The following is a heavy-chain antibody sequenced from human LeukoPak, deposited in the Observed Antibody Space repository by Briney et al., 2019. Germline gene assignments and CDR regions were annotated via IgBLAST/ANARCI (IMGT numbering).Heavy chain of an antibody. Sequence: RASVKVSCKASGYTFTGYYMHWVRQAPGQGLEWMGWINPNSGGTNYAQKFQGRVTMTRDTSISTAYMELSRLRSDDTAVYYCARDLGYDSSGYWYWGQGTLVTVSS. CDR1: GYTFTGYY. CDR2: INPNSGGT. V-gene: IGHV1-2*02. CDR3: ARDLGYDSSGYWY. D-gene: IGHD3-22*01. J-gene: IGHJ4*02.